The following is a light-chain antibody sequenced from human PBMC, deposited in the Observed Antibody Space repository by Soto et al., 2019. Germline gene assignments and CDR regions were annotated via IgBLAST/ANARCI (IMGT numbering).Light chain of an antibody. CDR3: SSYTIRRSVV. CDR2: AVT. V-gene: IGLV2-14*01. Sequence: QSALTQPASVSGSPVQSITISCTGTSSDVGCYNYVSWYQQHPGKAPKLMIYAVTNRPSGISNRISASKSGNTASLTIFGLQAEDEADYYCSSYTIRRSVVFGGGTKLTVL. CDR1: SSDVGCYNY. J-gene: IGLJ2*01.